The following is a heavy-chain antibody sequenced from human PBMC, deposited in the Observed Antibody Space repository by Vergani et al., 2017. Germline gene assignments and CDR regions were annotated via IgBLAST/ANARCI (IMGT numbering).Heavy chain of an antibody. D-gene: IGHD3-22*01. CDR2: INWNSDSI. CDR3: ARGYKYDNSGYYYYLPDY. Sequence: EVQLVESGGGLVQPGRSLRLSCAASGFTFDDYAMHWVRQAPGKGLEWVSGINWNSDSIAYADSVKGRFTISRDNAKNSLYLQMNSLRAEDTAVYYCARGYKYDNSGYYYYLPDYWGQGTLVTVSS. V-gene: IGHV3-9*01. J-gene: IGHJ4*02. CDR1: GFTFDDYA.